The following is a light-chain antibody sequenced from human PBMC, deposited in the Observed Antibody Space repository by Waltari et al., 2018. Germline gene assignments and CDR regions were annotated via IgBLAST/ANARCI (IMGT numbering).Light chain of an antibody. CDR2: YDS. CDR1: NIGSKG. V-gene: IGLV3-21*04. J-gene: IGLJ2*01. CDR3: LVWHSTTDHHGV. Sequence: SYVVTQSPSVSVAPGETARITCGGDNIGSKGVHWYKQRPGQAPVLVISYDSDRPTGIPERFSGSNSGNTATLTISWVEADDEADYYCLVWHSTTDHHGVFGGGTKLTVL.